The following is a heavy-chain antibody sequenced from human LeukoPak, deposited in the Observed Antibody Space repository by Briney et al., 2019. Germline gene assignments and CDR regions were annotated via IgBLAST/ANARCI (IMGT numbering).Heavy chain of an antibody. CDR1: GGTISSYY. CDR2: IHDSGST. CDR3: ARWYYSGWAFDY. V-gene: IGHV4-59*08. D-gene: IGHD6-19*01. Sequence: SETLSLTCAVSGGTISSYYWNWIRQPPGKGLEWIGDIHDSGSTKYNPSLKSRVAISVDTSKSQFSLKLSSVTAADTAVYYCARWYYSGWAFDYWGQGTLVTVSS. J-gene: IGHJ4*02.